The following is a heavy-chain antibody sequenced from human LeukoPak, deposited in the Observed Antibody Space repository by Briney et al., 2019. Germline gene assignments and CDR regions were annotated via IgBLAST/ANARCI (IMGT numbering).Heavy chain of an antibody. D-gene: IGHD5-24*01. V-gene: IGHV1-18*01. CDR1: VYAFRTYG. CDR3: ARSTQLPSEYFNGMDV. Sequence: ASVKVSCKASVYAFRTYGISWVRQAVGQGLEWMGWISVHNDDTHYAQKFQGRLSMSTDTSRSTVYMGLRSLRSDDTAVYFCARSTQLPSEYFNGMDVWGQGTTVTVSS. J-gene: IGHJ6*02. CDR2: ISVHNDDT.